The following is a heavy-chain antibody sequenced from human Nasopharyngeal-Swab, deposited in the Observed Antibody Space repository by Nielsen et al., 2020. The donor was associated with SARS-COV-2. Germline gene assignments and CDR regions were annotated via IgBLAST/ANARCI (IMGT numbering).Heavy chain of an antibody. CDR3: ARGGEQLVLGFDP. CDR2: INHSGST. D-gene: IGHD6-6*01. J-gene: IGHJ5*02. Sequence: WILQPPGKGLEWIGEINHSGSTNYNPSLKSRVTISVDTSKNQFSLKLSSVTAADTAVYYCARGGEQLVLGFDPWGQGTLVTVSS. V-gene: IGHV4-34*01.